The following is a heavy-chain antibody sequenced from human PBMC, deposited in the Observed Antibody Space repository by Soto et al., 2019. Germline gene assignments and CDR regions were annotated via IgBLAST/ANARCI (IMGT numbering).Heavy chain of an antibody. D-gene: IGHD2-21*01. CDR1: GFTFRSYT. V-gene: IGHV3-64*01. CDR2: IIRDGGNT. Sequence: GGSLRLSCAASGFTFRSYTMHWVRQAPGKGLEYVSGIIRDGGNTYHANSLEGRFTISRDNSKNTLYLQMDSLRPEDTGVYYCARGTGLYCGGECLPLSYCGQGTLVTVSS. J-gene: IGHJ4*02. CDR3: ARGTGLYCGGECLPLSY.